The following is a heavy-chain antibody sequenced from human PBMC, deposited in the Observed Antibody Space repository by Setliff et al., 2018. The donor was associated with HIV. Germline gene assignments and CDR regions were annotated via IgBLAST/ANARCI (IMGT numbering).Heavy chain of an antibody. CDR2: VTPDGGDK. J-gene: IGHJ4*02. Sequence: GGSLRLSCAASGLMFGVDWMSWVRQTPGKGLEWVASVTPDGGDKYYANSMRGRFTISRDNGKNAVYLQMNSLTAEDTALYYCVRDLARVIAHWGQGTLVTVSS. V-gene: IGHV3-7*01. CDR3: VRDLARVIAH. D-gene: IGHD2-21*01. CDR1: GLMFGVDW.